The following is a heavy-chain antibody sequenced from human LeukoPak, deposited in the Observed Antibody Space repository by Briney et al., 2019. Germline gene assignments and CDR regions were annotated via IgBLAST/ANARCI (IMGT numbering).Heavy chain of an antibody. Sequence: ASVKVSCKASGYSLTTYYMHWVRQAPGQGLEWMGIIKPSGGSTSYAQKFQDRVTMTRDTSTSTVYMELSSLRSEDTAVYYCARGASYVILTGYSYFDYWGQGTLVTVSS. CDR2: IKPSGGST. V-gene: IGHV1-46*01. CDR3: ARGASYVILTGYSYFDY. CDR1: GYSLTTYY. J-gene: IGHJ4*02. D-gene: IGHD3-9*01.